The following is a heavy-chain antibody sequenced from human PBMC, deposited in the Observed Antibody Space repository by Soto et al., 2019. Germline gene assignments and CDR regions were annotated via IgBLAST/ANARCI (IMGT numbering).Heavy chain of an antibody. V-gene: IGHV3-23*01. J-gene: IGHJ4*02. CDR2: ISGSGGST. CDR3: AKGSQRFFGVVIINQFDY. CDR1: GFTFSSYA. Sequence: GGSLRLSCAASGFTFSSYAMSWVRQAPGKGLEWVSAISGSGGSTYYADSVKGRFTISRDNSKNTLYLQMNSLRAEDTAVYYFAKGSQRFFGVVIINQFDYWGQVPLVTVSS. D-gene: IGHD3-3*01.